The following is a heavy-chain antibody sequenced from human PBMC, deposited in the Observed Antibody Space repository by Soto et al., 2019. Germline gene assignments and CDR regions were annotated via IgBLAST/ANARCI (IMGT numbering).Heavy chain of an antibody. Sequence: GGSLRLSCAASGFTFSSYAMHWVRQAPGKGLEWVAVISYDGSNKYYADSVKGRFTISRDNSKNTLYLQMNSLRAEDTAVYYCARDRGTVISEYYFDYWGQGTPVIAPQ. CDR2: ISYDGSNK. CDR1: GFTFSSYA. D-gene: IGHD4-17*01. CDR3: ARDRGTVISEYYFDY. V-gene: IGHV3-30-3*01. J-gene: IGHJ4*02.